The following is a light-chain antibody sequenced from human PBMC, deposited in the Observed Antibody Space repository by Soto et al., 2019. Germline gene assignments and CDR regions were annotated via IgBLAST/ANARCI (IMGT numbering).Light chain of an antibody. Sequence: QSVLTQPASVSGSPGQSITISCTGTSSDVGGYNYVSWYQQHPGKAPKLMIYEVSNRPSGVSNRFSGSKSGNTASLTISGLQAEDEADYYCSSYTSSSTPHVFGTGTKLTVL. CDR1: SSDVGGYNY. V-gene: IGLV2-14*01. CDR3: SSYTSSSTPHV. CDR2: EVS. J-gene: IGLJ1*01.